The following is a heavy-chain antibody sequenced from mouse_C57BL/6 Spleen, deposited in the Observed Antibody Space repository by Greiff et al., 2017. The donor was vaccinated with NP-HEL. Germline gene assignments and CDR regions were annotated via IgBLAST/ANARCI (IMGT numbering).Heavy chain of an antibody. Sequence: EVHLVESGGGLVKPGGSLKLSCAASGFTFSSYTMSWVRQTPEKRLEWVATISGGGGNTYYPDSVKGRFTISRDNAKNTLYLQMSSLRSEDTALYYCASQLGKGAWFAYWGQGTLVTVSA. CDR1: GFTFSSYT. V-gene: IGHV5-9*01. J-gene: IGHJ3*01. CDR2: ISGGGGNT. D-gene: IGHD4-1*01. CDR3: ASQLGKGAWFAY.